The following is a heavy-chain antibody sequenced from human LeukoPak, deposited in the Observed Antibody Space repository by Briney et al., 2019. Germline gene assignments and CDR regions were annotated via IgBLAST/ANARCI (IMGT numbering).Heavy chain of an antibody. D-gene: IGHD5-24*01. CDR1: GGTFSSYA. J-gene: IGHJ4*02. CDR3: ARDAGYLEMATMRFDY. Sequence: SVKVSCKASGGTFSSYAISWVRQAPGQGLEWMGGIVPIFGTANYAQKFQGRVTITADESTSTAYMELSSLRSEDTAVYYCARDAGYLEMATMRFDYWGQGTLVTVSS. V-gene: IGHV1-69*13. CDR2: IVPIFGTA.